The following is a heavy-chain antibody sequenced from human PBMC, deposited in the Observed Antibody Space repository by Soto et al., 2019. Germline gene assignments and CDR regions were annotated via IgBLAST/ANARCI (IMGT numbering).Heavy chain of an antibody. Sequence: QVQLEESGGGVVQPGRSLRLSCEASGFTFNTYSMHWVRQPPGKGLEWLAAIWYDGTQKYYADSVKGRFSISRDNSKKTLYLEMNSLRAEDTAVYYCARAGGTTVTGLWHFDSLGQGTLVTVSS. CDR2: IWYDGTQK. CDR1: GFTFNTYS. V-gene: IGHV3-33*01. CDR3: ARAGGTTVTGLWHFDS. J-gene: IGHJ4*02. D-gene: IGHD4-17*01.